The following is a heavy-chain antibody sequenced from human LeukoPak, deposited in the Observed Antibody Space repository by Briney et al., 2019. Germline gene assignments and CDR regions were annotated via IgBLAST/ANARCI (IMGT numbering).Heavy chain of an antibody. V-gene: IGHV1-46*01. Sequence: ASVKVSCKASGYTFTSYYMHWVRQAPGQGLEWMGIINPSGGSTSYAQKFQGGVTMTRDTSTSTVYMELSSLRSEDTAVYYCARARGPLRFPSYYFDYWGQGTLVTVSS. CDR2: INPSGGST. J-gene: IGHJ4*02. CDR3: ARARGPLRFPSYYFDY. CDR1: GYTFTSYY. D-gene: IGHD3-3*01.